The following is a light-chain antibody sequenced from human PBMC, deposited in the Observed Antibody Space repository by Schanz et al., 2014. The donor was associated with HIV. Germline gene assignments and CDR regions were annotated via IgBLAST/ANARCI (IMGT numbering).Light chain of an antibody. CDR2: EVS. CDR3: SSYTSSSTPYV. J-gene: IGLJ1*01. V-gene: IGLV2-14*02. Sequence: QSALTQPASVSGSPGQSITISCTGTSSDVGSYNLVSWYQQHPGKAPKLMIYEVSKRPSGVPDRFSGSKSGNTASLTISGLQAEDEAVYYCSSYTSSSTPYVFGSGTKLTVL. CDR1: SSDVGSYNL.